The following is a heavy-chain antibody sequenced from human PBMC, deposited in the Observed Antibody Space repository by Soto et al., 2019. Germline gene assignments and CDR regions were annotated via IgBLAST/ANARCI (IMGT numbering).Heavy chain of an antibody. D-gene: IGHD5-12*01. CDR1: GFTVSSDY. CDR2: IYRGGST. CDR3: ARGVGGYEHLWYFDY. Sequence: EVQLVESGGSLIQPGGSLRLSCAASGFTVSSDYMSWVRQAPGKRLEWVSVIYRGGSTYYADSVKGRFTISRDNSKNTLYLQMHSLRAEDTAVYYCARGVGGYEHLWYFDYWGQGTLVTVSS. J-gene: IGHJ4*02. V-gene: IGHV3-53*01.